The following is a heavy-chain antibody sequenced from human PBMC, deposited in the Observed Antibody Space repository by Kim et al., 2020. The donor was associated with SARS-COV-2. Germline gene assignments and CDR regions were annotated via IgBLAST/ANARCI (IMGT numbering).Heavy chain of an antibody. D-gene: IGHD6-19*01. Sequence: ADSVKGRLTISRDNSKNTLYLQMNSLRAEDTAVYYCAKVPSRIAVAGDYWGQGTLVTVSS. CDR3: AKVPSRIAVAGDY. J-gene: IGHJ4*02. V-gene: IGHV3-30*02.